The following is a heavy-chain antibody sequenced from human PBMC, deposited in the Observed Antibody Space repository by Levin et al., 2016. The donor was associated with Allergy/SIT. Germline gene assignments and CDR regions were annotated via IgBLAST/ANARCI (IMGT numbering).Heavy chain of an antibody. CDR1: GGTFSSYA. V-gene: IGHV1-69*04. CDR2: IIPFLAIA. J-gene: IGHJ6*02. D-gene: IGHD2-15*01. Sequence: SVKVSCKASGGTFSSYAISWVRQAPGQGLEWMGRIIPFLAIANYAQKFQGRVTITADISTSTSYMELSSLRSEDTAVYYCARDKDIVVEVAAAKEVYYGMDDWGQGTTVTVSS. CDR3: ARDKDIVVEVAAAKEVYYGMDD.